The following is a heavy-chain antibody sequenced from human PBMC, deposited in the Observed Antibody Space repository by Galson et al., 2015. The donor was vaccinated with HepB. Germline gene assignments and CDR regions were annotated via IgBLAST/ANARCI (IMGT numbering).Heavy chain of an antibody. Sequence: SVKVSCKASGGTFSSYAISWVRQAPGQGLEWMGRIIPILGIANYAQKFRGRVTITADKSTSTAYMELSSLRSEDTAVYYCARDVSGSDYGGKYNWFDPWGQGTLVTVSS. CDR2: IIPILGIA. J-gene: IGHJ5*02. CDR1: GGTFSSYA. D-gene: IGHD4-23*01. V-gene: IGHV1-69*04. CDR3: ARDVSGSDYGGKYNWFDP.